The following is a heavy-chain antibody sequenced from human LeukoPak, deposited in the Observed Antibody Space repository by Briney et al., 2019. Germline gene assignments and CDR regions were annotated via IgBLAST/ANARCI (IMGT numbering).Heavy chain of an antibody. V-gene: IGHV3-30*02. Sequence: GGSLRLSCAASGFTFSSYEMNWVRQAPGKGLEWVAFIRYDGSNKYYADSVKGRFTISRDNSKNTLYLQMNSLRAEDTAVYYCAKAGLSGYYYFGDYWGQGTLVTVSS. J-gene: IGHJ4*02. CDR3: AKAGLSGYYYFGDY. CDR1: GFTFSSYE. CDR2: IRYDGSNK. D-gene: IGHD3-22*01.